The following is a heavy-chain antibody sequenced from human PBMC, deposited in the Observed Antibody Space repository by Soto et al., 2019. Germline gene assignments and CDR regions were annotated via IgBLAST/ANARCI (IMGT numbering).Heavy chain of an antibody. CDR3: ARAGRAGWFDP. CDR2: IYTSGST. V-gene: IGHV4-4*07. J-gene: IGHJ5*02. CDR1: GGYISSYY. D-gene: IGHD1-26*01. Sequence: ETLSLTCADSGGYISSYYWSWIRQPAGKGLEWIGRIYTSGSTNYNPSLKSRVTMSVDTSKNQFSLKLSSVTAADTAVYYCARAGRAGWFDPWGQGTLVTVSS.